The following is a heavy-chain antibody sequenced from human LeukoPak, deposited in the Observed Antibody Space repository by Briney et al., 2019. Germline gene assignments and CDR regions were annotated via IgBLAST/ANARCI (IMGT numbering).Heavy chain of an antibody. CDR3: TRDLPALAYCGGDCYSSDAFDI. V-gene: IGHV3-49*03. Sequence: GGSLRLSCTASGFTFGDYAMSWFRQAPGKGLEWEGFIRSKAYGGTTEYASSVKGRFTISRDDSTSIAYLQMNSLKTEDTAVYYCTRDLPALAYCGGDCYSSDAFDIWGQGTMVTVSS. CDR2: IRSKAYGGTT. CDR1: GFTFGDYA. J-gene: IGHJ3*02. D-gene: IGHD2-21*02.